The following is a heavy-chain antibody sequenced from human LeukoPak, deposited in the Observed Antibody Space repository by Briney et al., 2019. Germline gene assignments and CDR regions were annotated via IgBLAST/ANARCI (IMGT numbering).Heavy chain of an antibody. CDR2: ISAYNGNT. CDR3: ARARSSSGYYYDSSGYTVDY. CDR1: GYTFTSYG. Sequence: ASVKVSCKASGYTFTSYGIIWVRQAPGQGLEWMGWISAYNGNTNYAQKLQGRVTMTTDTSTSTAYMELRSLRSDDTAVYYCARARSSSGYYYDSSGYTVDYWGQGTLVTVSS. V-gene: IGHV1-18*01. J-gene: IGHJ4*02. D-gene: IGHD3-22*01.